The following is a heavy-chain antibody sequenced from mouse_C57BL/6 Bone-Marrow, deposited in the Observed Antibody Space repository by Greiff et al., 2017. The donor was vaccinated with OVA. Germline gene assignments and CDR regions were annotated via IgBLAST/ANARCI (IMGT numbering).Heavy chain of an antibody. CDR2: INPNNGGT. D-gene: IGHD1-1*01. CDR3: ARRTPHYYGSSYEFAY. Sequence: EVQLQQSGPELVKPGASVKISCKASGYTFTDYYMNWVKQSHGKSLEWIGDINPNNGGTSYNQKFKGKATLTVDKSSSTAYMELRSLTSEDSAVYYCARRTPHYYGSSYEFAYWGQGTLVTVSA. V-gene: IGHV1-26*01. J-gene: IGHJ3*01. CDR1: GYTFTDYY.